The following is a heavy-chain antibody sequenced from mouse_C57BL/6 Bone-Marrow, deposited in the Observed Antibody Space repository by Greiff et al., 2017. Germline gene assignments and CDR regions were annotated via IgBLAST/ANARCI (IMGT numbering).Heavy chain of an antibody. Sequence: QVQLKESGPELVKPGASVKISCKASGYTFTDYYINWVKQRPGQGLEWIGWIFPGSGSTYYNEKFKGKATLTVDKSSSTAYMLLSSLTSEDSAVYFCASPITTVVAPYAMDYWGQGTSVTVSS. CDR1: GYTFTDYY. D-gene: IGHD1-1*01. CDR3: ASPITTVVAPYAMDY. V-gene: IGHV1-75*01. J-gene: IGHJ4*01. CDR2: IFPGSGST.